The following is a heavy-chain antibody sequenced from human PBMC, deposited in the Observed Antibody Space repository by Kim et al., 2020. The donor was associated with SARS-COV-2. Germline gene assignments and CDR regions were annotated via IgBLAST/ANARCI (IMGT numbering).Heavy chain of an antibody. CDR2: ISSSSSYI. CDR3: AREDASLSREVRGVIGY. V-gene: IGHV3-21*01. Sequence: GGSLRLSCAASGFTFSSYSMNWVRQAPGKGLEWVSSISSSSSYIYYADSVKGRFTISRDNGKNSLYLQMNSLRAEDTAVYYCAREDASLSREVRGVIGYWGQGTLVTVSS. J-gene: IGHJ4*02. D-gene: IGHD3-10*01. CDR1: GFTFSSYS.